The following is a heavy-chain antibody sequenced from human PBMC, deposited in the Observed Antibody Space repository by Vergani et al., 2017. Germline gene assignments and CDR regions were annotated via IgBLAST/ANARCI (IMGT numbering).Heavy chain of an antibody. V-gene: IGHV1-2*02. Sequence: QVQLVQSGAEVKKPGASVKVSCKASGYTFTGYYMHWVRQAPGQGLEWMGWINPNSGGTNYAQKFQGRVTITADESTSTAYMELSSLRSEDTAVYYCARSSTYYDFWSGYRPHYYYYGMDVWGQGTTVTVSS. CDR3: ARSSTYYDFWSGYRPHYYYYGMDV. CDR2: INPNSGGT. CDR1: GYTFTGYY. J-gene: IGHJ6*02. D-gene: IGHD3-3*01.